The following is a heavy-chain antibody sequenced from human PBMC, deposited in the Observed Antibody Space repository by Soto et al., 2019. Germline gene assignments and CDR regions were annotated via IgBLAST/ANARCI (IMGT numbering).Heavy chain of an antibody. CDR1: GVSIHNSHSF. V-gene: IGHV4-39*01. CDR2: VYYSGGA. CDR3: GRVVEGATRHTDFDS. Sequence: SETLFLTCAVSGVSIHNSHSFWGWIRQPPGKGLEFIGSVYYSGGANYNPSLKSRVTISIDTSKNQFSLRVNSVIAADTAVYYCGRVVEGATRHTDFDSWGQGILVTVSS. J-gene: IGHJ5*01. D-gene: IGHD2-15*01.